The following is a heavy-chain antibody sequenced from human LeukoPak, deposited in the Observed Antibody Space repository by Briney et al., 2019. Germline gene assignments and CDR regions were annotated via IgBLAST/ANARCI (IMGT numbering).Heavy chain of an antibody. Sequence: LETLSLTCTVSGGSISSYYRSWIRQPPGKGPEWIGYIYYSGSTNYNPSLKSRVTISVDTSKNQFSLKLSSVTAADTAVYYCARGGTRFDYWGQGTLVTVSS. V-gene: IGHV4-59*01. CDR2: IYYSGST. CDR1: GGSISSYY. J-gene: IGHJ4*02. D-gene: IGHD3/OR15-3a*01. CDR3: ARGGTRFDY.